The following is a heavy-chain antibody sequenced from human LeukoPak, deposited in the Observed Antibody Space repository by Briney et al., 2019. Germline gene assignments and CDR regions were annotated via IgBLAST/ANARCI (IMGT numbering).Heavy chain of an antibody. D-gene: IGHD6-13*01. CDR1: GFTFDDYA. CDR2: ISWNSGSI. Sequence: LPGGSLRLSCAASGFTFDDYAMHWVRQAPGKGLEWVSGISWNSGSIGYADSVKSRFTISRDNAKNSLYLQMNSLRAEDTALYYCAKDRAGGSSWYSDGLDYWGQGTLVTVSS. CDR3: AKDRAGGSSWYSDGLDY. J-gene: IGHJ4*02. V-gene: IGHV3-9*01.